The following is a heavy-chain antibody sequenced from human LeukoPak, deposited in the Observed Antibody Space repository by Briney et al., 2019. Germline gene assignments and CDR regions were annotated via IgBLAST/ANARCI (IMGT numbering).Heavy chain of an antibody. D-gene: IGHD3-10*02. CDR1: GFTFSDFY. CDR3: AELGITMIGGV. J-gene: IGHJ6*03. Sequence: GGSLRLSCAASGFTFSDFYMSWIRQVPGKGLELVSFISTNGVTIRYADSVKGRFTISRDNAKNSLYLQMNSLRAEDTAVYYCAELGITMIGGVWGKGTTVTISS. V-gene: IGHV3-11*04. CDR2: ISTNGVTI.